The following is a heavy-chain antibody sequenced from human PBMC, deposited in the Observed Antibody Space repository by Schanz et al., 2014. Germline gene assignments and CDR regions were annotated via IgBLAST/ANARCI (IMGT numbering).Heavy chain of an antibody. V-gene: IGHV3-23*04. Sequence: EVQLVESGGGLVKPGGSLRLSCAASGFTFRGYAMSWVRQAPGRGLEWVSIISGSGGNTYYADAVRGRFTISRDNSKTTVYLQLNSLRADDTAVYYCARNRGSGGQNWYFDLWGRGTLVTVSS. CDR2: ISGSGGNT. D-gene: IGHD1-26*01. J-gene: IGHJ2*01. CDR3: ARNRGSGGQNWYFDL. CDR1: GFTFRGYA.